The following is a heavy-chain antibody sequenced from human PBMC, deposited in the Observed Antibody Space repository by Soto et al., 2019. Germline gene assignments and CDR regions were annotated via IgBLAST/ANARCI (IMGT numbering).Heavy chain of an antibody. CDR1: GGSISSGDYY. D-gene: IGHD1-26*01. J-gene: IGHJ4*02. V-gene: IGHV4-30-4*01. CDR2: IYYSGST. Sequence: TLSLTCTVSGGSISSGDYYWSWIRQPPGKGLEWIGYIYYSGSTYYNPSLKSRVTISVHTSNSQFSLELNSVTAADTAVYYCARGLISGSHYSGGWYYFDSWGQGTQVTVSS. CDR3: ARGLISGSHYSGGWYYFDS.